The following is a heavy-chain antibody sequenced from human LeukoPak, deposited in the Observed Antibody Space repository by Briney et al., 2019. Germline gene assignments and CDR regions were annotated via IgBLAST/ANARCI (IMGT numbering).Heavy chain of an antibody. J-gene: IGHJ4*02. CDR2: ISTSSGNI. CDR3: ARSSTHYDFWSGYYYFDY. CDR1: GFTFGKNS. V-gene: IGHV3-48*04. D-gene: IGHD3-3*01. Sequence: GGSLRLSCEASGFTFGKNSMNWVRQAPGKGLEWLSYISTSSGNINYADSVKGRFTISRDNAKNSLYLQMNSLRAEDTAVYYCARSSTHYDFWSGYYYFDYWGQGTLVTVSS.